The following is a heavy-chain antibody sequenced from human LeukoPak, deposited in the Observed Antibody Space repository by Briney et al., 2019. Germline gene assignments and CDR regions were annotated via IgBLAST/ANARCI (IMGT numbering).Heavy chain of an antibody. CDR2: IYPGDSDT. J-gene: IGHJ4*02. D-gene: IGHD6-13*01. Sequence: GGSLKISCKGSGYSFTSYWIGWVRQMPGKGLEWMGIIYPGDSDTRYSPYFQGQVTISADKSISTAYLQWSSLKASDTAMYYCASWEGYSSSWPYYFDYWGQGTLVTVSS. V-gene: IGHV5-51*01. CDR1: GYSFTSYW. CDR3: ASWEGYSSSWPYYFDY.